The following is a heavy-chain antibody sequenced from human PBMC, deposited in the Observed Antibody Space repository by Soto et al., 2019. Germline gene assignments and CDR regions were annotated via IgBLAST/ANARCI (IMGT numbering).Heavy chain of an antibody. Sequence: GGSLRLSCAASGFTFSSDGMHWVRQAPGKGLEWVAVIWYDGSNKYYADSVKGRFTISRDNSKNTLYLQMNSLRAEDTAVYYCARGGSRLGELSSPFQHWGQGTLVTVSS. CDR2: IWYDGSNK. J-gene: IGHJ1*01. CDR3: ARGGSRLGELSSPFQH. CDR1: GFTFSSDG. V-gene: IGHV3-33*01. D-gene: IGHD3-16*02.